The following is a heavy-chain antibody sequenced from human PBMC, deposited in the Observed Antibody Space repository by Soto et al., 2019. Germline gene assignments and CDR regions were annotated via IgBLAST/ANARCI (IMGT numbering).Heavy chain of an antibody. CDR2: IYYSGST. CDR1: GGSISSGGYY. Sequence: SETLSLTCTVSGGSISSGGYYWSWIRQHPGKGLEWIGYIYYSGSTYYNPSLKSRVTISVDTSKNQFSLKLSSVTAADTAVYYCARVPPLRSHFDPWGQGTLVTVSS. CDR3: ARVPPLRSHFDP. D-gene: IGHD3-3*01. V-gene: IGHV4-31*03. J-gene: IGHJ5*02.